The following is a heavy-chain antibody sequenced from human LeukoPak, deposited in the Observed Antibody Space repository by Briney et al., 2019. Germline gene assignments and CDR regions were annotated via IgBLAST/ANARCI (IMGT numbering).Heavy chain of an antibody. D-gene: IGHD2-15*01. CDR3: ARGVVVVAATGLVDY. CDR1: GFTFDDYT. Sequence: GGSLRLSCAASGFTFDDYTMHWVRHAPGKGLEWVSLISWDGGSTYYADSVKGRFTISRDNSKNSLYLQMNSLRTEDTALYYCARGVVVVAATGLVDYWGQGTLVTVSS. V-gene: IGHV3-43*01. CDR2: ISWDGGST. J-gene: IGHJ4*02.